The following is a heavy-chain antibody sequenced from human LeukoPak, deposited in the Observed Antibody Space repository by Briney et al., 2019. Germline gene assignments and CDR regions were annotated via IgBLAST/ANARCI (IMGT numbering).Heavy chain of an antibody. J-gene: IGHJ6*02. CDR2: IYTSGST. D-gene: IGHD6-13*01. CDR3: ARQIIAAGKNYYGMDV. CDR1: GGSISSYY. Sequence: SETLSLPCTVSGGSISSYYWTWIRQPAGKGLEWIGRIYTSGSTNYNPSLKSRVTMSVDTSNNQFSLNLSSVTAADTAVYYCARQIIAAGKNYYGMDVWGQGTTVTVSS. V-gene: IGHV4-4*07.